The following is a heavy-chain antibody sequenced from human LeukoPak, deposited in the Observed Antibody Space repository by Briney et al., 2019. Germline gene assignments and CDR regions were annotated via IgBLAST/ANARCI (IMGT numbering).Heavy chain of an antibody. V-gene: IGHV3-21*01. D-gene: IGHD3-22*01. J-gene: IGHJ4*02. CDR2: ISSSSSYI. CDR1: GFTFSSYS. Sequence: GGSLRLSCAASGFTFSSYSMNWVRQAPGKGLGWVSSISSSSSYIYYADSVKGRFTISRDNAKNSLYLQMNSLRAEDTAVYYCARENAYYYDSSGYSDYWGQGTLVTVSS. CDR3: ARENAYYYDSSGYSDY.